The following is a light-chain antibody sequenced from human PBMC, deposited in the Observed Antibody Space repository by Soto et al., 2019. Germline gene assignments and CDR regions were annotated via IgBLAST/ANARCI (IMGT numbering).Light chain of an antibody. V-gene: IGLV1-47*01. Sequence: QAVVTQPPSASGTPGQRVTISCSGSSSNIGTNYVYWYQQLPGTAPKLLIYRNDQRPSGVPDRFSGSKPGASASLAISGLRSEDEAEYYCAAWDDTLSGVVFGGGTKLTDL. CDR3: AAWDDTLSGVV. CDR2: RND. CDR1: SSNIGTNY. J-gene: IGLJ3*02.